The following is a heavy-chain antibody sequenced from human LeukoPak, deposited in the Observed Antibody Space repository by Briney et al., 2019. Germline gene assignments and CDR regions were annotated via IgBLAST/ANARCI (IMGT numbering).Heavy chain of an antibody. D-gene: IGHD2-2*01. Sequence: SETLSLTCTVSGGSISSYYWSWIRQPPGKGLEWIGHIYYSGSTNYNPSLKSRVTISVDTSKNQFSLKLSSVTAADTAVYYCAREVIYCSSTSCYNWFDPWGQGTLVTVSS. CDR1: GGSISSYY. CDR3: AREVIYCSSTSCYNWFDP. J-gene: IGHJ5*02. CDR2: IYYSGST. V-gene: IGHV4-59*01.